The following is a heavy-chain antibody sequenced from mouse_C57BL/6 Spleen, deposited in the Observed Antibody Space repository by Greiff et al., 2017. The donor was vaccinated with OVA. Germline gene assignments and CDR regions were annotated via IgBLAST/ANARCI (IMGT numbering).Heavy chain of an antibody. J-gene: IGHJ1*03. CDR3: ARLDDYGWYFDV. CDR2: ISNLAYSI. CDR1: GFTFSDYG. D-gene: IGHD2-4*01. V-gene: IGHV5-15*01. Sequence: EVKLMESGGGLVQPGGSLKLSCAASGFTFSDYGMAWVRQAPRKGPAWVAFISNLAYSIYYADTVTGRFTISRENAKNTLYLEMSSLRSEDTAMYYCARLDDYGWYFDVWGTGTTVTVSS.